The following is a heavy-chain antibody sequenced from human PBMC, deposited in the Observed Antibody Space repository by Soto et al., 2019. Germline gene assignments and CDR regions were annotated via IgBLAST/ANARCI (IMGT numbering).Heavy chain of an antibody. CDR1: GYIFTNSW. CDR3: ARPHGLTTVVTPAAFDI. V-gene: IGHV5-51*01. J-gene: IGHJ3*02. Sequence: PGESLKISCNGSGYIFTNSWIGWVRQMPGKGLEWMGIIHPGDSDTRYSPSFQGQVTISADKSVNTAYLQWRSLKASDTAIYYCARPHGLTTVVTPAAFDIWGQGTMVTVSS. D-gene: IGHD4-17*01. CDR2: IHPGDSDT.